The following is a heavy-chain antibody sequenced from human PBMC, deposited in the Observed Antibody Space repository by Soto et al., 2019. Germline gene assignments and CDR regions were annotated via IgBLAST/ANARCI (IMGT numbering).Heavy chain of an antibody. CDR3: AREGYYSGSGSYSPPRYYGMDV. Sequence: QVQLVQSGAEVKKPGSSVKVSCKASGYTFISYGISWVRQAPGQGLEWMGWISAYNDYTNYAQKLQGRVTMTTDTSPRIAYLELRSLRFDDTAVYSCAREGYYSGSGSYSPPRYYGMDVWGQGTTVTVSS. D-gene: IGHD3-10*01. V-gene: IGHV1-18*01. CDR2: ISAYNDYT. J-gene: IGHJ6*02. CDR1: GYTFISYG.